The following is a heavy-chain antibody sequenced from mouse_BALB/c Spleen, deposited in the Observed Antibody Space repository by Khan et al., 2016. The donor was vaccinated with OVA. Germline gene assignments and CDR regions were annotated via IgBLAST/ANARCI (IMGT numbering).Heavy chain of an antibody. CDR2: INTHSGVP. D-gene: IGHD2-14*01. V-gene: IGHV9-4*02. Sequence: QIQLVQSGPELKKPGETVRISCKASGYTFTTAGIQWVQKMPGKGLKWIGWINTHSGVPKYAEDFKGRFAFSLEISVSTAYLKITNLKNEDTATYVGARGGSAYYRNDGGAMEYWGQGTSVTVSS. CDR3: ARGGSAYYRNDGGAMEY. CDR1: GYTFTTAG. J-gene: IGHJ4*01.